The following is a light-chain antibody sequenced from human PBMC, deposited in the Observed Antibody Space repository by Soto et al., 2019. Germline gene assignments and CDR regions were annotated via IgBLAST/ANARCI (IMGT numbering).Light chain of an antibody. CDR1: SSDVGSYNL. Sequence: QSALPQPASVSGSPGQSITISCTGTSSDVGSYNLVSWYQQHPGKAPKLMIYEGSKRPSGVSNRFSGSKSGNTASLTISGLQAEDEADYYCCSYAGSSTLVFGGGTTLTVL. CDR2: EGS. CDR3: CSYAGSSTLV. V-gene: IGLV2-23*01. J-gene: IGLJ3*02.